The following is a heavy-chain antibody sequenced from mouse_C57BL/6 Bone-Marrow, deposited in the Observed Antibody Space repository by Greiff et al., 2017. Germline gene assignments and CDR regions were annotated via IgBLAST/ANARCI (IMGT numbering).Heavy chain of an antibody. Sequence: LVESGAELVRPGASVKLSCTASGFNIKDGYMHWVKQRPEQGLEWIGWIDPENGDTEYASKFQGKATITADTSSNTAYLQLSSLTSEDTAVYYCTTLAIYYGNYHYAMDYWGQGTSVTVSS. CDR1: GFNIKDGY. CDR3: TTLAIYYGNYHYAMDY. D-gene: IGHD2-1*01. V-gene: IGHV14-4*01. CDR2: IDPENGDT. J-gene: IGHJ4*01.